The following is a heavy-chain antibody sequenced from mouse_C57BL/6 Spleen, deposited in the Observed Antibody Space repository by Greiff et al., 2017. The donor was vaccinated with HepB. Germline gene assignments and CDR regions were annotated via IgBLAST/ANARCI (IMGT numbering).Heavy chain of an antibody. CDR3: AGTGSYYFDY. D-gene: IGHD4-1*01. J-gene: IGHJ2*01. CDR1: GYSFTGYY. Sequence: VQLQQSGPELVKPGASVKISCKASGYSFTGYYMNWVKQSPEKSLEWIGEINPSTGGTTYNQKFKAKATLTVDKSSSTAYMQLKSLTSEDSAVYYCAGTGSYYFDYWGQGTTLTVSS. V-gene: IGHV1-42*01. CDR2: INPSTGGT.